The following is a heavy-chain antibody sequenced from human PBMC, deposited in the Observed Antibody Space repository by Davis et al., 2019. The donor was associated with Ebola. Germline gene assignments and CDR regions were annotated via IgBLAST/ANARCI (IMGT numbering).Heavy chain of an antibody. CDR3: AERGGSV. Sequence: PSETLSLTCTVSGVSISRHYWSWIRQPPGKRLEWIGSIYYTGSAYYNSSLNSRVTISVDTSKNQFALKLSSVTAADPSMYYCAERGGSVWGQGTLVTVSS. V-gene: IGHV4-59*11. CDR1: GVSISRHY. J-gene: IGHJ4*02. D-gene: IGHD3-16*01. CDR2: IYYTGSA.